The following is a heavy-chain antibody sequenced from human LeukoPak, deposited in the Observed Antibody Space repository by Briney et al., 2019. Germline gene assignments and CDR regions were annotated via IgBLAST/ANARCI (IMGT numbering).Heavy chain of an antibody. D-gene: IGHD1-1*01. Sequence: SETLSLTCAVYGGSFSGYYWTWIRQPPGKGLEWIGEIHYSGATSYKPYLKSRVTISGDTSKNQVSLNLRSVTAADTAVYYCARGRLDGYYFDFWGHGALATVSS. CDR2: IHYSGAT. V-gene: IGHV4-34*01. CDR3: ARGRLDGYYFDF. J-gene: IGHJ4*01. CDR1: GGSFSGYY.